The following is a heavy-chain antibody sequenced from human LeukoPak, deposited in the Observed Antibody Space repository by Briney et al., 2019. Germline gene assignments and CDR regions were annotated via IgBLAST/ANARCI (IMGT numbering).Heavy chain of an antibody. CDR3: ARGGVYSGHDQPFDY. CDR2: IYYSGST. CDR1: GGSISSYY. D-gene: IGHD5-12*01. J-gene: IGHJ4*02. V-gene: IGHV4-59*01. Sequence: SETLSLTCTVSGGSISSYYWSWIRQPPGKGLEWIGYIYYSGSTNYNPSLKSRVTISVDTSKNQFSLKLSSVTAADTAVYYCARGGVYSGHDQPFDYWGQGTLVTVSS.